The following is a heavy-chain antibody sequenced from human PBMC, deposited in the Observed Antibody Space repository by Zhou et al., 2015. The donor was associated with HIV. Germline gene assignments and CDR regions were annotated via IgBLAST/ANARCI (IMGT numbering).Heavy chain of an antibody. Sequence: QVQLVQSGAEVKKPGSSVKVSCKASGGTFSSYAISWVRQAPGQGLEWMGGIIPIFGTANYAQKFQGRVTITADESTSTAYMELSSLRSEDTAVYYCAREEQYFGGKSPTLFDYWGQGTLVTVSS. D-gene: IGHD3-16*01. CDR3: AREEQYFGGKSPTLFDY. J-gene: IGHJ4*02. V-gene: IGHV1-69*12. CDR2: IIPIFGTA. CDR1: GGTFSSYA.